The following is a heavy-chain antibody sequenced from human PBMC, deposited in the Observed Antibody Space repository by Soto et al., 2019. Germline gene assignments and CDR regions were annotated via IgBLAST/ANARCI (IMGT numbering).Heavy chain of an antibody. CDR1: GVSVTRTGFY. CDR3: VRDRAFSYAYHX. V-gene: IGHV4-61*08. D-gene: IGHD3-16*01. Sequence: SETLSLTFTVSGVSVTRTGFYWSWIRQAPGKGLELIGYFHYGGRTNYNPSLKSRVNISVDTAKNQFSLQLTSVTAADTAVYFCVRDRAFSYAYHXWGQGSLVTVSX. J-gene: IGHJ4*02. CDR2: FHYGGRT.